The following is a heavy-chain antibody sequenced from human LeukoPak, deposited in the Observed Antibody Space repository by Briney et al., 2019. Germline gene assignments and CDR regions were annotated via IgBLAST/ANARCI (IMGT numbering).Heavy chain of an antibody. CDR3: ARDRTHYYESSGYYSRWEY. Sequence: GASVKVSCKASGYTLTSYFMHWVRQAPGQGLEWMGLINPRGGTTNFPQKFQGRVTMTRDTSTSTVYMELSSLRSEDTAIYYCARDRTHYYESSGYYSRWEYWGQGTLVTVSS. CDR1: GYTLTSYF. V-gene: IGHV1-46*01. CDR2: INPRGGTT. J-gene: IGHJ4*02. D-gene: IGHD3-22*01.